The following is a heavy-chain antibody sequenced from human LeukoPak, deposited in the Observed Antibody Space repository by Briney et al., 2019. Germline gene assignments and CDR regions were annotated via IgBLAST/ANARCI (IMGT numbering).Heavy chain of an antibody. CDR3: ARRGDSSGYYYGFDY. CDR2: IKQDGSEK. D-gene: IGHD3-22*01. J-gene: IGHJ4*02. V-gene: IGHV3-7*01. Sequence: SGGSLRLSCAASGFTFSSYWMSWVRQAPGKGLEWVANIKQDGSEKYYVDSVKGRFTISRDNAKSSLYLQMNSLRAEDTAVYYRARRGDSSGYYYGFDYWGQGTLVTVSS. CDR1: GFTFSSYW.